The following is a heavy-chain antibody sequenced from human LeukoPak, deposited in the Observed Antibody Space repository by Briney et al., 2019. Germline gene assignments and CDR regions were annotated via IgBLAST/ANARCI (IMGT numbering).Heavy chain of an antibody. D-gene: IGHD4-17*01. J-gene: IGHJ5*02. CDR1: GGSISSGGYY. V-gene: IGHV4-31*03. CDR3: ASWAHDYGDYNWFDP. Sequence: ASQTLSLTCTVSGGSISSGGYYWSWIRQHPGKGLEWIGYIYYSGSTYYNPSLKSRVTISVDTSKNQFSLKLSSVTAADTAVYYCASWAHDYGDYNWFDPWGQGTLVTVSS. CDR2: IYYSGST.